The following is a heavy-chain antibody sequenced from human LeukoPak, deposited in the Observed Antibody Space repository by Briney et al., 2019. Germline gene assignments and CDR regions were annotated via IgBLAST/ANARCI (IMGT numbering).Heavy chain of an antibody. V-gene: IGHV1-46*01. CDR2: INPSGGST. CDR3: ARGGVLRFLEHLDY. J-gene: IGHJ4*02. CDR1: GYTFTGYY. D-gene: IGHD3-3*01. Sequence: ASVKLSCKASGYTFTGYYMHWVRQAPGQGLEWMGIINPSGGSTTYAQKFQGRVTMTRDTSTSTVYMELSSLRSEDTAVYYCARGGVLRFLEHLDYWGQGTMDTVSS.